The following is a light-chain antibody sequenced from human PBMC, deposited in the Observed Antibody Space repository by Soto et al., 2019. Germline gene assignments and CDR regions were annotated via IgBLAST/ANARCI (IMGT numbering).Light chain of an antibody. CDR1: QSIRSN. Sequence: EIVMTQSPATLSVSPGERATLSCRASQSIRSNYLAWYQQKPGQAPRLLIHEIATRAPGIPARFSGSGSGTQFTPTISILQSEDLAVYFCQQYSAWPLTFGPGTKVDL. J-gene: IGKJ3*01. CDR3: QQYSAWPLT. V-gene: IGKV3-15*01. CDR2: EIA.